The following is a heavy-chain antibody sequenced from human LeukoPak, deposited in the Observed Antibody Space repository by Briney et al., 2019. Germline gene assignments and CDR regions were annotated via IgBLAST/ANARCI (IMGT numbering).Heavy chain of an antibody. CDR1: GYTFTGYY. Sequence: ASVKVSCKASGYTFTGYYMHWVRQAPGQGLEWMGWINPNSGGTNYAQKFQGKVTMTRDTSISTAYMELSRLRSDDTAVYYCARAHSSGWYYFDYWGQETLVTVSS. J-gene: IGHJ4*02. CDR3: ARAHSSGWYYFDY. CDR2: INPNSGGT. D-gene: IGHD6-19*01. V-gene: IGHV1-2*02.